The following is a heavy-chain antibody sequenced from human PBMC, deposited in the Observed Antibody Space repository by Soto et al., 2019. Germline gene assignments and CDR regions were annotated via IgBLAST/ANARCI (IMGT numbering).Heavy chain of an antibody. CDR2: ISYDGSNK. CDR3: AKVYCSGGSCPDTYYYYYYMDV. D-gene: IGHD2-15*01. V-gene: IGHV3-30*18. CDR1: GFTFSSYG. J-gene: IGHJ6*03. Sequence: GGSLRLSCAASGFTFSSYGMHWVRQAPGKGLEWVAFISYDGSNKYYADSVKGRFTISRDNSKNTLYLQMNSLRAEDTAVYYSAKVYCSGGSCPDTYYYYYYMDVWGKGTTVTVSS.